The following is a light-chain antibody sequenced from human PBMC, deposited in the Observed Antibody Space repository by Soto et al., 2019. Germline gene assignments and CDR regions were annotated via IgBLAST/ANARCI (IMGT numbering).Light chain of an antibody. CDR1: QSVSTF. CDR3: QQHETLIT. Sequence: ETVMTQSPATLSVSPGERATLSCRASQSVSTFLAWYQHKPGQGPRLLIYGASTRATGIPARFSGSGSGTDFTLTISRLEPEDFAVYYCQQHETLITFGQGTRLEI. J-gene: IGKJ5*01. CDR2: GAS. V-gene: IGKV3-15*01.